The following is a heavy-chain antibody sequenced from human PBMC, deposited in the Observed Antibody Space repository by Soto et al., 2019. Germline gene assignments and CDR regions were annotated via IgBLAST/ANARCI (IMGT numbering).Heavy chain of an antibody. Sequence: EVQLLESGGGLVQPGGSLRLSCAASGFTFSSYAMSWVRQAPGKGLEWVSAISGSGGSTYYADSVNGRFTISRDNSKKTLNLRMDSLRVEDKAVYYCEKERGTMIVVVIPPTSDRWGQGTLVTVYS. CDR1: GFTFSSYA. CDR3: EKERGTMIVVVIPPTSDR. D-gene: IGHD3-22*01. V-gene: IGHV3-23*01. CDR2: ISGSGGST. J-gene: IGHJ5*02.